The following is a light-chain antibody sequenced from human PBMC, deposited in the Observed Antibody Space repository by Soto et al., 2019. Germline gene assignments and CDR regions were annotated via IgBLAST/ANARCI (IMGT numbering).Light chain of an antibody. V-gene: IGKV1-33*01. Sequence: DIQMTQSPSSLSASVGDRVNITCQASQDISKYLNWYQQKSGKAPNLLIYDTSNLETGVPSRFSGSGSGTHFTFTINSLQPEDTAIYYWQQYDNLPRNTFGQGTKLEIK. CDR3: QQYDNLPRNT. CDR2: DTS. CDR1: QDISKY. J-gene: IGKJ2*01.